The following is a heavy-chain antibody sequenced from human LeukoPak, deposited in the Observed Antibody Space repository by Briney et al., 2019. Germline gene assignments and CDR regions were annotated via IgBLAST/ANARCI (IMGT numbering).Heavy chain of an antibody. CDR3: ARDSDGNLDH. D-gene: IGHD3-10*01. CDR2: IYNSGST. Sequence: SETLSLTCTVSGGSISSHYWSWIRQPPGKGLEWIGYIYNSGSTNYNPSLKSRVTISVDTSKNQFSLKLSSVTAADTAVYYCARDSDGNLDHWGQGTLVTVSS. J-gene: IGHJ5*02. V-gene: IGHV4-59*11. CDR1: GGSISSHY.